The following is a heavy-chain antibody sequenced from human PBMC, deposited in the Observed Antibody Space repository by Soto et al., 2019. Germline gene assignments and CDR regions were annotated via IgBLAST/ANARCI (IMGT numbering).Heavy chain of an antibody. CDR3: ARHSSQATPYDFWSGYYTDDAFDI. V-gene: IGHV5-51*01. Sequence: GESLKISCKGSGYSFTSYWIGWVRQMPGKGLEWMGIIYPGDSGTRYSPSFQGQVTISAGKSISTAYLQWSSLKASDTAMYYCARHSSQATPYDFWSGYYTDDAFDIWGQGTMVTVSS. CDR2: IYPGDSGT. D-gene: IGHD3-3*01. CDR1: GYSFTSYW. J-gene: IGHJ3*02.